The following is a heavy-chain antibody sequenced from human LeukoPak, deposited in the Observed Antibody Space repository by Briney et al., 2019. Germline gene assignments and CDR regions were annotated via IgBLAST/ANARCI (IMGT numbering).Heavy chain of an antibody. Sequence: GGSLRLSCAASEFTVSSNYMSWVRQAPGKGLEWVSVIYSGGSTYYADSVKGRFTISRDNSKNTLYLQMNSLRAEDTAVYYCARAPWFRAFDIWGQGTMVTVSS. D-gene: IGHD3-10*01. CDR1: EFTVSSNY. CDR3: ARAPWFRAFDI. CDR2: IYSGGST. V-gene: IGHV3-66*01. J-gene: IGHJ3*02.